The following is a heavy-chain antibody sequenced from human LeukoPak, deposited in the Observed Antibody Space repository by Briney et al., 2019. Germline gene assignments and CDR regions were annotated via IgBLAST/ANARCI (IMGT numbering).Heavy chain of an antibody. CDR2: INHSGST. J-gene: IGHJ4*02. V-gene: IGHV4-34*01. Sequence: SETLSLTCAVYGGSFSGYYWSWIRQPPGKGLEWIGEINHSGSTNYNPSLKSRVTISVDTSKNQFSLKLSSVTAADTAVYYCARVGSLYYDSSGYYPIDYWGQGTLVTVSS. CDR1: GGSFSGYY. D-gene: IGHD3-22*01. CDR3: ARVGSLYYDSSGYYPIDY.